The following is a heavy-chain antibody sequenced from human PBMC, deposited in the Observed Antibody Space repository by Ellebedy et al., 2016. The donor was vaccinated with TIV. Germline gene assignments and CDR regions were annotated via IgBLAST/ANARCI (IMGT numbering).Heavy chain of an antibody. CDR1: GFTFSAYA. CDR3: AKDIPNFVWFGD. J-gene: IGHJ4*02. V-gene: IGHV3-23*01. Sequence: PGGSLRLSCAASGFTFSAYAMTWVRQAPGKGLEWVSTVSPTGSKTYHADSVEGRFFISRDNSKKTLDLQMNSLRAEDTALYYCAKDIPNFVWFGDWGQGTLVTVSS. CDR2: VSPTGSKT. D-gene: IGHD3-10*01.